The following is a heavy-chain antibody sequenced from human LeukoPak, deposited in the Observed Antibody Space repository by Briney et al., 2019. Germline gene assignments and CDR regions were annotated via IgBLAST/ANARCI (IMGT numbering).Heavy chain of an antibody. CDR2: INSDGSST. CDR1: GFTFSSYW. CDR3: ARPGTYGGYDY. Sequence: PGGSLRLSCAASGFTFSSYWMHWVRQVPGKGLVWVSRINSDGSSTSYADSVKGRFTISRDNAKDMLYLQMNSLRAEDTAVYYCARPGTYGGYDYWGQGTLVTVSS. J-gene: IGHJ4*02. D-gene: IGHD5-12*01. V-gene: IGHV3-74*01.